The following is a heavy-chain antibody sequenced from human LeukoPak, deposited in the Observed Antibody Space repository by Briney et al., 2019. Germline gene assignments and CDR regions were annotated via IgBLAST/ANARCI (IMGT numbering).Heavy chain of an antibody. D-gene: IGHD2-2*01. J-gene: IGHJ4*02. CDR3: ARDYCSSTTCYLYFDS. CDR1: GGSISSHF. Sequence: SETLSLTCTVSGGSISSHFRSWIRQPPGKGLEWIGYIYHSGGTNYNPSLKSRVTMSVDTSKNQFSLKLTSVTAADTAVYYCARDYCSSTTCYLYFDSWGQGTLVTVSS. V-gene: IGHV4-59*11. CDR2: IYHSGGT.